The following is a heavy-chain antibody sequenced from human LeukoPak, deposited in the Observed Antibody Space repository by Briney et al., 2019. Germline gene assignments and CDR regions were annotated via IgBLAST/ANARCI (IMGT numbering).Heavy chain of an antibody. CDR2: MNPINGNT. J-gene: IGHJ5*02. D-gene: IGHD3-10*01. CDR1: GFTLTNYD. CDR3: ARDGEGVAISVNFWFDP. Sequence: ASVTVSCKASGFTLTNYDINWVRQAPGQGLEWMGWMNPINGNTGYARKFQGRVTMTRDTSISTAYMELRSLTSEDTAIYYCARDGEGVAISVNFWFDPWGQGTLVTVSS. V-gene: IGHV1-8*01.